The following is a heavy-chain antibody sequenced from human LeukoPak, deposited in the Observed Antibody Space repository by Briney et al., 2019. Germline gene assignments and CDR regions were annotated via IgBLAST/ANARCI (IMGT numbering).Heavy chain of an antibody. Sequence: SVKVSCKASGGTFSSYAISWVRQAPGQGLEWMGRIIPIFGTANYAQKFQGGVTITTDESTSTAYMELSSLRSEDTAVYYCARVTGTTFILNYWGQGTLVTVSS. CDR1: GGTFSSYA. D-gene: IGHD1-7*01. J-gene: IGHJ4*02. CDR3: ARVTGTTFILNY. CDR2: IIPIFGTA. V-gene: IGHV1-69*05.